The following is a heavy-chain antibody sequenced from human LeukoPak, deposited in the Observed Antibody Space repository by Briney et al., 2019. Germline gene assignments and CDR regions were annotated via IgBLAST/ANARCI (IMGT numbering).Heavy chain of an antibody. J-gene: IGHJ4*02. Sequence: GRSLRLSCAASGFTFSSYAMHWVRQAPGKGLEWVAVISYDGSNKYYADSVKGRFTISRDNSKNTLYLQMNSLRAEDTAVYYCAGAPRRWLDYWGQGTLVTVSS. CDR3: AGAPRRWLDY. CDR2: ISYDGSNK. V-gene: IGHV3-30*04. D-gene: IGHD4-23*01. CDR1: GFTFSSYA.